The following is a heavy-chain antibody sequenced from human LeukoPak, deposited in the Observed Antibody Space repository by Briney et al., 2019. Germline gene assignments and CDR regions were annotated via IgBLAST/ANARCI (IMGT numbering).Heavy chain of an antibody. Sequence: GGSLRLSCAASGFAFSSYWMHWVRQAPGKGLVWVSRINSDGSSTSYADSVKGRFTISRDNAKNTLYLQMNSLRAEDTAVYYCARGVGVVISYGMDVWGQGTTVTVSS. CDR1: GFAFSSYW. CDR2: INSDGSST. V-gene: IGHV3-74*01. D-gene: IGHD3-3*01. J-gene: IGHJ6*02. CDR3: ARGVGVVISYGMDV.